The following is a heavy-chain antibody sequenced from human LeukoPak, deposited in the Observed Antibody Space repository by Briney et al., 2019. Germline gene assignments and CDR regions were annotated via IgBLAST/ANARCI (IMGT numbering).Heavy chain of an antibody. CDR3: ARDFGAADLYFDY. CDR2: INPNSGGK. Sequence: ASVKVSCKASGYTFTGYYMHWVRQAPGQGLEWKGWINPNSGGKNYAQKFQGRVTMTRDTSISTAYMELSRLRSDDTAVYYCARDFGAADLYFDYWGQGTLVTVSS. CDR1: GYTFTGYY. J-gene: IGHJ4*02. D-gene: IGHD3-16*01. V-gene: IGHV1-2*02.